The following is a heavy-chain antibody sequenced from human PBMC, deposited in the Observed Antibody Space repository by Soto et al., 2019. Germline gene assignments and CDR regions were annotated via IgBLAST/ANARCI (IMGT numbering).Heavy chain of an antibody. V-gene: IGHV3-64*01. CDR2: ISSNGGNT. D-gene: IGHD3-9*01. CDR1: GFSFSTYA. Sequence: GGSLRLSCAASGFSFSTYAMNWVRQAPGKGLEFVSAISSNGGNTYYANSVKGRFTISRDNSKNTLYLQMGSLGAEDIVVYHCARGHYDILTGYYNYWGLGTLVTVSS. J-gene: IGHJ4*02. CDR3: ARGHYDILTGYYNY.